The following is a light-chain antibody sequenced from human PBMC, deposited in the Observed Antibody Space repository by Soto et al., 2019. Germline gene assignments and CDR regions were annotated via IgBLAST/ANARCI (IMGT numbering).Light chain of an antibody. V-gene: IGKV3-15*01. CDR1: QGVSSK. Sequence: DIVMTQSPATLSVAPGERVTFSCRASQGVSSKLAWYQHKPGQAPRLLISGASTGSTGIPARLSGSGSVTEFTLTITSLQSDDCAIDYCQHYHTWPITVGGGTRVYIK. CDR3: QHYHTWPIT. J-gene: IGKJ4*01. CDR2: GAS.